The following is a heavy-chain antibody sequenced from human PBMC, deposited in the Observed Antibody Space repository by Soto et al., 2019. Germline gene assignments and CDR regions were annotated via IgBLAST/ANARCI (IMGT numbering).Heavy chain of an antibody. CDR1: GYTFTSYY. J-gene: IGHJ4*01. CDR3: ARARVRTIFGVVPYHFDC. V-gene: IGHV1-46*01. CDR2: INPSGGST. Sequence: ASVKVSCKASGYTFTSYYMHWGRQAPGQGPEGMGIINPSGGSTSYAQKFQGRVTMTRDTSPSTVYMELSSLRSEDTAVYSCARARVRTIFGVVPYHFDCWGHATLVTVSS. D-gene: IGHD3-3*02.